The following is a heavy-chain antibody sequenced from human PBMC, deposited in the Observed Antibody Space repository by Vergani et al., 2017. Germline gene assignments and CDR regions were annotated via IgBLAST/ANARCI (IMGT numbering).Heavy chain of an antibody. CDR2: ISYDGSNK. D-gene: IGHD1-26*01. Sequence: VQLVESGGGLVQPGRSLRLSCAASGFTFDDYAMHWVRQAPGKGLEWVAVISYDGSNKYYADSVKGRFTISRDNSKNTLYLQMNSLRAEDTAVYYCAKGGVGATHDAFDIWGQGTMVTVSS. J-gene: IGHJ3*02. V-gene: IGHV3-30*18. CDR3: AKGGVGATHDAFDI. CDR1: GFTFDDYA.